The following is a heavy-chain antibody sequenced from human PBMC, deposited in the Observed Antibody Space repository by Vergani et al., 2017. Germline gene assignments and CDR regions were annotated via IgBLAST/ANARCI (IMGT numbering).Heavy chain of an antibody. CDR2: ISYDGSNK. CDR3: ARGGPDSSWYYYYYYMDV. D-gene: IGHD6-13*01. CDR1: GFTFSSYA. V-gene: IGHV3-30-3*01. J-gene: IGHJ6*03. Sequence: VQLVESGGGLVQPGRSLRLSCAASGFTFSSYAMHWVRQAPGKGLEWVAVISYDGSNKYYADSVKGRFTISRDNSKNTLYLQMNSLRAEDTAVYYCARGGPDSSWYYYYYYMDVWGKGTTVTVSS.